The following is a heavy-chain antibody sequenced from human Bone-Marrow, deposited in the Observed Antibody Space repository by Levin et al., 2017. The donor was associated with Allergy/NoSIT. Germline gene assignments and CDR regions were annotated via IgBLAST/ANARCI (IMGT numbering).Heavy chain of an antibody. V-gene: IGHV4-34*01. Sequence: SQTLSLTCAVYGGSFSGYYWSWIRQPPGKGLEWIGEINHSGSTNFNPSLKSRVTISVDTSKNQFSLKLSSVTAADTAVYYCARGTSTYYDILTGYPARYYFDYWGQGTLVTVSS. CDR1: GGSFSGYY. D-gene: IGHD3-9*01. CDR2: INHSGST. J-gene: IGHJ4*02. CDR3: ARGTSTYYDILTGYPARYYFDY.